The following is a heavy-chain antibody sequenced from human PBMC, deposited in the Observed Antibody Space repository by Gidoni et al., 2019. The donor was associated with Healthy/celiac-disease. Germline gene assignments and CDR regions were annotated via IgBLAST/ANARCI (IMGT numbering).Heavy chain of an antibody. CDR1: GFTFISYA. V-gene: IGHV3-23*01. CDR2: ISGSGGST. CDR3: AKLQLWFKSSYYYYGMDV. J-gene: IGHJ6*02. D-gene: IGHD5-18*01. Sequence: EVKLLASGGGLVQPGGSLRLSCAASGFTFISYAMSWVRQAPGKGLEWVSAISGSGGSTYYADSVKGRFTISRDNSKNTLYLQMNSLRAEDTAVYYCAKLQLWFKSSYYYYGMDVWGQGTTVTVSS.